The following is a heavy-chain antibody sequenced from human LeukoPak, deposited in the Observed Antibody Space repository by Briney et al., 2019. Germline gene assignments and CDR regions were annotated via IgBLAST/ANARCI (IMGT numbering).Heavy chain of an antibody. CDR3: ASPSYSSSLYGMDV. V-gene: IGHV3-23*01. J-gene: IGHJ6*02. D-gene: IGHD6-13*01. CDR2: ISGSGGST. Sequence: AISGSGGSTYYAASVKGRFTISRDNSKNTLYLQMNSLRADDTAVSYCASPSYSSSLYGMDVWGQGTTVTVSS.